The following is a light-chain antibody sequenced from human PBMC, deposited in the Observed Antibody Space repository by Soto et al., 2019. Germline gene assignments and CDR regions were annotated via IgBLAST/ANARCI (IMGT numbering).Light chain of an antibody. Sequence: VLTQSPDTLSLSPGERATLSCRASERFSSSYVAWYQQKFGQAPRPLLSATTRRSAGHPDRFSSSGCGTEFTHTISRVEPEDCGVYYCQQFCTSPPKTLGQGTKLEI. CDR2: ATT. CDR3: QQFCTSPPKT. CDR1: ERFSSSY. J-gene: IGKJ2*01. V-gene: IGKV3-20*01.